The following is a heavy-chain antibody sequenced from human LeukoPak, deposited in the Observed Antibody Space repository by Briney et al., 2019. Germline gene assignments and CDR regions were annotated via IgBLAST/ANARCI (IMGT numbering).Heavy chain of an antibody. CDR3: ARDSAAGELLLDY. Sequence: GGSLRLSCAASGFTFSSYGMHWVRQAPGKGLEWVAVISYDGSSKYYADSVKGRFTISRDNSKNTLYLQMNSLRAEDTAVYYCARDSAAGELLLDYWGQGTLVTVSS. J-gene: IGHJ4*02. CDR1: GFTFSSYG. V-gene: IGHV3-30*03. D-gene: IGHD1-26*01. CDR2: ISYDGSSK.